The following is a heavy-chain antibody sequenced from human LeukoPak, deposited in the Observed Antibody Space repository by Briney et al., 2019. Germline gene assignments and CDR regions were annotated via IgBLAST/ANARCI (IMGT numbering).Heavy chain of an antibody. Sequence: SETLSLTCAVYRGSFSGYYWSWIRQPPGKGLEWIGEIYHSGSTNYNPSLKSRVTISVDKSKNQFSLKLSSVTAADTAVYYCARGIAVAGTFDYWGQGTLVTVSS. CDR3: ARGIAVAGTFDY. D-gene: IGHD6-19*01. CDR1: RGSFSGYY. CDR2: IYHSGST. V-gene: IGHV4-34*01. J-gene: IGHJ4*02.